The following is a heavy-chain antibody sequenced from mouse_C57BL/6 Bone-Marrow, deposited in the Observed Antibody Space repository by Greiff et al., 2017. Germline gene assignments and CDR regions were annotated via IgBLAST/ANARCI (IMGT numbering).Heavy chain of an antibody. Sequence: EVKRLESGPGMVKPSQSLSLTCTVTGYSITSGYDWHWIRHFPGNKLEWMGYISYSGSTNYNPSLKSRISITHDTSKNHFFLKLNSVTTEDTATYYCARMNWDGFAYWGQGTLVTVSA. D-gene: IGHD4-1*01. J-gene: IGHJ3*01. V-gene: IGHV3-1*01. CDR2: ISYSGST. CDR3: ARMNWDGFAY. CDR1: GYSITSGYD.